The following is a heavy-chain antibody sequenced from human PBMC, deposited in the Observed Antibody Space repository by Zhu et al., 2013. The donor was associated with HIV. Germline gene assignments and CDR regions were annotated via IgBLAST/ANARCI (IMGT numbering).Heavy chain of an antibody. CDR1: GGTFSSYT. D-gene: IGHD7-27*01. Sequence: QVQLVQSGAEVKKPGSSVKVSCKASGGTFSSYTVSWVRRAPGQGLEWMGGIIPLFGTTKYAQKFQDRVTITADESTSTVYMDLSSLTSDDTAVYYCARVGDWGSGNTYWGEDWGYWGQGTLVSVSS. J-gene: IGHJ4*02. CDR2: IIPLFGTT. CDR3: ARVGDWGSGNTYWGEDWGY. V-gene: IGHV1-69*01.